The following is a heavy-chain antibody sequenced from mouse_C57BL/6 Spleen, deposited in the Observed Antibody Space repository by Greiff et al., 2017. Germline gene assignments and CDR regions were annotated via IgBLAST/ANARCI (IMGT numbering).Heavy chain of an antibody. D-gene: IGHD1-1*02. Sequence: VQLKQPGAELVKPGASVKMSCKASGYTFTSYWITWVKQRPGQGLEWIGDLSPGSGSTNYNEKFKSKATLTVDTSSSPAYMQLSSLTSEDSAVYYCARGYYAGDYAMDYWGQGTSVTVSS. CDR3: ARGYYAGDYAMDY. V-gene: IGHV1-55*01. J-gene: IGHJ4*01. CDR1: GYTFTSYW. CDR2: LSPGSGST.